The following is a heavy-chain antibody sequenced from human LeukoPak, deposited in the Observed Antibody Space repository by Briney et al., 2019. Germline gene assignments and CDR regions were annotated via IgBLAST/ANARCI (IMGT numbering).Heavy chain of an antibody. Sequence: GESLKISCKGSGYRFTTYWISWVRQMPGKGLEWMGRIDPGDSYTNYSPSFQGHVTISADKSISTAYLQWSSLRASDTAMYYCAGLAASGPNGMVVWGQGTTVTVSS. V-gene: IGHV5-10-1*01. J-gene: IGHJ6*02. CDR1: GYRFTTYW. CDR3: AGLAASGPNGMVV. D-gene: IGHD6-25*01. CDR2: IDPGDSYT.